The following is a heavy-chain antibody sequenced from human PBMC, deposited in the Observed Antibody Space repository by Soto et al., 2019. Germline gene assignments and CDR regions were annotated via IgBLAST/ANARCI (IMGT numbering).Heavy chain of an antibody. V-gene: IGHV4-34*01. CDR1: GGSFSNNY. CDR3: GRVLVGATGHTDSDS. Sequence: PSETLSLTCAVYGGSFSNNYWTWFRQPPGKGLEWIGEISPSGTTKYIPSLKSRGTISRDTSKNQFSLKLTSVTAADTALYYCGRVLVGATGHTDSDSWGPGTLVTVSS. D-gene: IGHD2-15*01. CDR2: ISPSGTT. J-gene: IGHJ4*02.